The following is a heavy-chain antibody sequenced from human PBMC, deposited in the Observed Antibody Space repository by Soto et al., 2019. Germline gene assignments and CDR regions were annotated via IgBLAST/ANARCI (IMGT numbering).Heavy chain of an antibody. CDR1: GGSFSGYY. J-gene: IGHJ3*02. CDR2: INHSGST. D-gene: IGHD3-22*01. Sequence: PSETLSLTCAVYGGSFSGYYWSWIRQPPGKGLEWIGEINHSGSTNYNPSLKSRVTISVDTSKNQFSLKLSSVTAADTAVYYCARGRGGYYYDSSGYYDDAFDIWGQGTMVT. CDR3: ARGRGGYYYDSSGYYDDAFDI. V-gene: IGHV4-34*01.